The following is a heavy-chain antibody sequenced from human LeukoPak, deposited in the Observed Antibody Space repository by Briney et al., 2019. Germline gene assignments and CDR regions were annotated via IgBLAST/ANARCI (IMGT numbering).Heavy chain of an antibody. CDR1: GGTFSSYA. J-gene: IGHJ4*02. Sequence: SVKVSCXASGGTFSSYAISWVRQAPGQGLEWMGRIIPISGTANYAQKFQGRVTITRNTSISTAYMELSSLRSEDTAVYYCARIRFGESLLFDYWGQGTLVTVSS. V-gene: IGHV1-69*05. CDR3: ARIRFGESLLFDY. CDR2: IIPISGTA. D-gene: IGHD3-10*01.